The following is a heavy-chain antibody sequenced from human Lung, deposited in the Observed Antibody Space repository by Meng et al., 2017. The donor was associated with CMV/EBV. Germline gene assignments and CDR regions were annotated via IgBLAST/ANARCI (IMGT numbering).Heavy chain of an antibody. Sequence: VQLVQSGAELKRPGASGKISCQASGDTFSGFYMNWARQAPGHGLEWLGRVNPVSDDTHYAQKFVGRLTVTRGATINTAFMELTSLRPDDTAVYYCAKSSDNGWSSWGPGTLVTVSS. J-gene: IGHJ4*01. D-gene: IGHD6-19*01. CDR3: AKSSDNGWSS. CDR2: VNPVSDDT. V-gene: IGHV1-2*06. CDR1: GDTFSGFY.